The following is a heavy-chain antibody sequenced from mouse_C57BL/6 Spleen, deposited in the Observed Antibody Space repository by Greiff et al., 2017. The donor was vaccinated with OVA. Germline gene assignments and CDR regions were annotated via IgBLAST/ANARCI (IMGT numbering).Heavy chain of an antibody. CDR1: GYTFTDYY. D-gene: IGHD1-1*01. CDR3: ARGVTTVVGYYFDY. CDR2: INPYNGGT. V-gene: IGHV1-19*01. J-gene: IGHJ2*01. Sequence: EVQLQQSGPVLVKPGASVKMSCKASGYTFTDYYMNWVKQSHGKSLEWIGVINPYNGGTSYNQKFKGKATLTVDKSSSTAYMELNSLTSEDSAVYYCARGVTTVVGYYFDYWGQGTTLTVSS.